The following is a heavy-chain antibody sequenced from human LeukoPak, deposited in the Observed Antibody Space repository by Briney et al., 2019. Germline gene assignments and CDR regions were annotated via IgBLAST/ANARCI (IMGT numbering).Heavy chain of an antibody. D-gene: IGHD2-2*01. J-gene: IGHJ4*02. CDR2: ISAYNGNT. Sequence: ASVKVSCKASGYTFTSYGISWVRQAPGQGLEWMGWISAYNGNTNYAQKVQGRVTMTTDTSTSTGYMELRSLRSDDTAVYYCARVFAGVVPAANDYWGQGTLVTVSS. V-gene: IGHV1-18*01. CDR1: GYTFTSYG. CDR3: ARVFAGVVPAANDY.